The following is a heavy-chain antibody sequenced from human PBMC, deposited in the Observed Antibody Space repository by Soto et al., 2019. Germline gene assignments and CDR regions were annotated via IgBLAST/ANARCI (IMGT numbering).Heavy chain of an antibody. CDR1: GFSLSSGGGA. CDR2: IYASGGT. CDR3: GHRRDVATRCWFDP. D-gene: IGHD6-6*01. Sequence: QITLKESGPTLVKSTQTLTLTCTFSGFSLSSGGGAVGWIRQPPGKALEWLAIIYASGGTHYSPSLKTRLTITKDTSKNQAVLTMTNMDPVDTATYYCGHRRDVATRCWFDPWGQGILVTVSS. J-gene: IGHJ5*02. V-gene: IGHV2-5*01.